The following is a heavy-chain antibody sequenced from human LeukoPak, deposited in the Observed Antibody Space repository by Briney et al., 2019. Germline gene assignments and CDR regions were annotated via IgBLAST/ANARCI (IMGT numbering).Heavy chain of an antibody. J-gene: IGHJ6*03. CDR2: ISSSSSYI. V-gene: IGHV3-21*01. CDR1: GFTFSSYS. CDR3: ARGGTMVRGVISYYYYYYMDV. D-gene: IGHD3-10*01. Sequence: GGSLRLSCAASGFTFSSYSMNWVRQAPGKGLEWVSSISSSSSYIYYADSVKGRFTISRDNAKNSLYLQMNSLRAEDTAVYYCARGGTMVRGVISYYYYYYMDVWGKGTTVTVSS.